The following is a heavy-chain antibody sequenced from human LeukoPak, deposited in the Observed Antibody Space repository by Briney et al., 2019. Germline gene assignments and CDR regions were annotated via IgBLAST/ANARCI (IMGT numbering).Heavy chain of an antibody. Sequence: PGGSLRLSCASSGFTFSSYEMNWVPQAPGKGLEWVSYISSSGSTIYYADSVKARFTISRDNAKNSLYLQMNGLRAEDTAVYYCARARTTVTTFDYWGQGTLVTVSS. V-gene: IGHV3-48*03. CDR2: ISSSGSTI. J-gene: IGHJ4*02. CDR1: GFTFSSYE. D-gene: IGHD4-17*01. CDR3: ARARTTVTTFDY.